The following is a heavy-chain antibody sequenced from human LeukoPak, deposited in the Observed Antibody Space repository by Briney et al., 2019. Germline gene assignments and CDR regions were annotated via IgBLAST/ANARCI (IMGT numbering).Heavy chain of an antibody. CDR3: ASLRGGSSSSPYFDY. V-gene: IGHV3-30*02. CDR1: GFTFSSYG. J-gene: IGHJ4*02. CDR2: IRYDGSNK. D-gene: IGHD6-6*01. Sequence: GGSLRLSCAASGFTFSSYGMHWVRQAPGKGLEWVAFIRYDGSNKYYADSVKGRFTISRDNFKNTLYLQMNSLRAEDTAVYYCASLRGGSSSSPYFDYWGQGTLVTVSS.